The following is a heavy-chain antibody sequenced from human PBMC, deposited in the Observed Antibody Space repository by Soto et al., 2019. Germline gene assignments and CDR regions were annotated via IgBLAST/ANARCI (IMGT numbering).Heavy chain of an antibody. Sequence: ASVKVSCKASGYTFTGYYMHWVRQAPGQGLEWMGWINPNSGGTNYAHKFQGRVTMTRDTSASTAYMELSSLRSEDTAVYYCALTRLNDSPAPNFDYWGQGTLVTVSS. CDR1: GYTFTGYY. J-gene: IGHJ4*02. D-gene: IGHD3-22*01. V-gene: IGHV1-2*07. CDR2: INPNSGGT. CDR3: ALTRLNDSPAPNFDY.